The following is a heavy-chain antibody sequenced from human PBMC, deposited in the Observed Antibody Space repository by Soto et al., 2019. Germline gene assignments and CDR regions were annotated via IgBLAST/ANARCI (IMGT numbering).Heavy chain of an antibody. CDR2: IFWDDDK. CDR3: AHGPYYYDSSGYYRAFDY. Sequence: QITLKESGPTLVKPTQTLTLTCTFSGFSLSTTGVGVGWIRQPPGKALEWLALIFWDDDKRYRPSLKSRLTITKDTSKNQGVLTMTNMDPVDTATYYCAHGPYYYDSSGYYRAFDYWGQGTLVTVSS. CDR1: GFSLSTTGVG. V-gene: IGHV2-5*02. D-gene: IGHD3-22*01. J-gene: IGHJ4*02.